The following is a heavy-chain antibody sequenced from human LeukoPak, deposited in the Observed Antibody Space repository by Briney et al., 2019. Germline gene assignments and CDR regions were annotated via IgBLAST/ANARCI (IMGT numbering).Heavy chain of an antibody. Sequence: SETLSLTCTVSGGSISTSNYYWSWIRQPPGKGLEWIGEINHSGSTNYNPSLKSRVTISVDTSKNQFSLKLSSVTAADTAVYYCARVQYSSSWLTRFDYWGQGTLVTVSS. CDR3: ARVQYSSSWLTRFDY. J-gene: IGHJ4*02. V-gene: IGHV4-39*07. CDR1: GGSISTSNYY. D-gene: IGHD6-13*01. CDR2: INHSGST.